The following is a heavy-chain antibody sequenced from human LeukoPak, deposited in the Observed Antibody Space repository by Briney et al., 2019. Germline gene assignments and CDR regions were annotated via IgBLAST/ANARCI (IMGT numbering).Heavy chain of an antibody. Sequence: AASVKVSCKASGYTFTSYGISWVRQAPGQGLEWMGWISAYNGNTNYAQKLQGRVTMTTDTSTSTAYMELRSLRSDDTAVYYCARDSRAAAGKRPFDYWGQGTLVTVSS. CDR1: GYTFTSYG. J-gene: IGHJ4*02. CDR2: ISAYNGNT. D-gene: IGHD6-13*01. V-gene: IGHV1-18*01. CDR3: ARDSRAAAGKRPFDY.